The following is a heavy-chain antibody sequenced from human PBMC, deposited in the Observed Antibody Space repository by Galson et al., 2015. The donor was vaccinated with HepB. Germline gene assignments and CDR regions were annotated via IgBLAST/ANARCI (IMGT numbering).Heavy chain of an antibody. CDR3: ARERGYSYGPYYYCYYGMDV. Sequence: SLRLSCAASGFTFSSYAMHWVRQAPGKGLEWVAVISYDGSNKYYADSVKGRFTISRDDSKNTLYLQMNSLRAEDTAVYYCARERGYSYGPYYYCYYGMDVWGQGTTVTVSS. D-gene: IGHD5-18*01. J-gene: IGHJ6*02. CDR1: GFTFSSYA. CDR2: ISYDGSNK. V-gene: IGHV3-30*04.